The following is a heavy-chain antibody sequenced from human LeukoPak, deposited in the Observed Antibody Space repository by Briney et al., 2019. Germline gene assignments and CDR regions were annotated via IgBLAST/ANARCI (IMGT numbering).Heavy chain of an antibody. V-gene: IGHV5-51*01. D-gene: IGHD3-10*01. CDR1: GCSFTSYW. Sequence: GESLKISCKGSGCSFTSYWIGWVRQMPGKGLEWMGIIYPGDSDTRYSPSFQGQVTISADKSISTAYLQWSSMKASDTAMYYCTARGVDYYGSGSYSDYWGQGTLVSVSS. CDR2: IYPGDSDT. CDR3: TARGVDYYGSGSYSDY. J-gene: IGHJ4*02.